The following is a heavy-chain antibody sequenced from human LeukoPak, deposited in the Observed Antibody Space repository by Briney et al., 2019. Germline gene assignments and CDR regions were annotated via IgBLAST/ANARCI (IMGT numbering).Heavy chain of an antibody. CDR1: GYMFTAYG. CDR3: ARVGRGSGSFYYFDY. Sequence: GASVKVSCKASGYMFTAYGISWVRQAPGQGLEWMGWIRAYNGNTNYAHKLQGRVTMTTDTSTSTAYMELRSLRSDDTAVYYCARVGRGSGSFYYFDYWGQGTLLTVSS. D-gene: IGHD1-26*01. CDR2: IRAYNGNT. J-gene: IGHJ4*02. V-gene: IGHV1-18*01.